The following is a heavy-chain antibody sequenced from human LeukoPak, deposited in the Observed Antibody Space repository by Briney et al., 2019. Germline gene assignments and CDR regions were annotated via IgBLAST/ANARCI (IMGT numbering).Heavy chain of an antibody. V-gene: IGHV1-46*01. CDR1: GYTFTSYY. CDR2: IKPSGGST. CDR3: TREVPETFNFDY. Sequence: GASVKVSCKASGYTFTSYYTHWVRQAPGQGLEWMGIIKPSGGSTLYAQKFQGRVTVTSDMSTSTVYVELSSLRSEDTAVYYCTREVPETFNFDYWGQGILVTVSS. J-gene: IGHJ4*02. D-gene: IGHD2/OR15-2a*01.